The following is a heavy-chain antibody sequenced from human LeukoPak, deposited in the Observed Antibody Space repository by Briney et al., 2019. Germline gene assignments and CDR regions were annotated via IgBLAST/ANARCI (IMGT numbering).Heavy chain of an antibody. Sequence: GGSQRLFCVASGFTFSVAGMHWVRQAPGKGLEWVSAIIGNGASTYYTDSVKGRFTISRDNSKNTLYLQMNSLRAEDTGVYYCAKRTCSGTTCYPLDSWGRGTLVTVSS. V-gene: IGHV3-23*01. CDR2: IIGNGAST. D-gene: IGHD6-19*01. CDR1: GFTFSVAG. J-gene: IGHJ4*02. CDR3: AKRTCSGTTCYPLDS.